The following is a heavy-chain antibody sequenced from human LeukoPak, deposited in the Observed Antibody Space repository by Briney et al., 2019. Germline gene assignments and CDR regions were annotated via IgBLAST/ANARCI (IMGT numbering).Heavy chain of an antibody. CDR3: AKHYGDYVGYFDY. Sequence: PGGSLRLSCAASGFTFSSYGMHWVRQAPGKGLEWVAVIWYDGSNKYYADSVKGRFTISRDNSKNTLYLQMNGLRADDTAVYYCAKHYGDYVGYFDYWGQGALVTVSS. CDR2: IWYDGSNK. CDR1: GFTFSSYG. J-gene: IGHJ4*02. D-gene: IGHD4-17*01. V-gene: IGHV3-33*06.